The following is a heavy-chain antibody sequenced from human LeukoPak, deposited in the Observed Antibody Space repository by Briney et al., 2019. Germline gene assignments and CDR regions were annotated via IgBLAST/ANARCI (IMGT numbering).Heavy chain of an antibody. CDR2: IYPGDSDT. CDR3: ARHDSITRARNWFDP. D-gene: IGHD3-10*01. Sequence: GESLKISCKGSGYSFTNSWIGWVRQMPGKGLEWMGIIYPGDSDTRYSPSFQGQVTTSADKSISTAYLQWSSLKASDTAIYYCARHDSITRARNWFDPWGQGTLVTVSS. V-gene: IGHV5-51*01. J-gene: IGHJ5*02. CDR1: GYSFTNSW.